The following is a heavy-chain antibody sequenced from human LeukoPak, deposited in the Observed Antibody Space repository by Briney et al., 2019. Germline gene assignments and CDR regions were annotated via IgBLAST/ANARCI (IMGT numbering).Heavy chain of an antibody. CDR1: GFTFSSYG. J-gene: IGHJ3*02. Sequence: GGSLRLSCAASGFTFSSYGMHWVRQAPGKGLEWVAFIRYDGSNKYYADSVKGRFTISRDSSKNTLYLQMNSLRAEDTAVYYCAILGFGLELGNDAFDIWGQGTMVTVSS. CDR3: AILGFGLELGNDAFDI. V-gene: IGHV3-30*02. CDR2: IRYDGSNK. D-gene: IGHD7-27*01.